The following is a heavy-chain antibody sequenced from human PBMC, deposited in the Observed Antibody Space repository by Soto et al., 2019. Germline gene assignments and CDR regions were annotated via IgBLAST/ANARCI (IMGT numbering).Heavy chain of an antibody. D-gene: IGHD3-16*02. V-gene: IGHV4-34*01. CDR3: ARDRMITFGGVIVIRTGSFDY. J-gene: IGHJ4*02. CDR2: INHSGST. Sequence: SETLSLTCAVYGGSFSGYYWSWIRQPPGKGLEWIGEINHSGSTNYNPSLKSRVTISVDTSKNQFSLKLSSVTAADTAVYYCARDRMITFGGVIVIRTGSFDYWGQGTLVTVS. CDR1: GGSFSGYY.